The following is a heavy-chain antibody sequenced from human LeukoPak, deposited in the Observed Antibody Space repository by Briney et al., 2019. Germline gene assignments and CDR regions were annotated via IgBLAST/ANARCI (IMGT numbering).Heavy chain of an antibody. CDR1: GFTFDDYA. J-gene: IGHJ6*02. V-gene: IGHV3-9*01. CDR3: AKDIRGGYSRNLNYYYGMDV. CDR2: ISWNSGSI. D-gene: IGHD6-13*01. Sequence: PGGSLRLSCAASGFTFDDYAMHWVRQAPGKGLEWVSGISWNSGSIGYADSVKGRFTISRDNAKNSLYLQMNSLRAEDTALYYCAKDIRGGYSRNLNYYYGMDVWGQGTTATVSS.